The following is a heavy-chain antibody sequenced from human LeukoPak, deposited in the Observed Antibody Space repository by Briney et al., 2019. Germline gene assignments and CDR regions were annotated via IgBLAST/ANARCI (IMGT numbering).Heavy chain of an antibody. D-gene: IGHD3-10*01. Sequence: PGGSLRLSCAASGFIFSNYGMNWVRQSPGKGLEWVSSISGSGDTTNYADSVKGRFTISRDNSKNTLYLQMNSLRAEDTAVYYCARLSIYYGSGELSSGTDYYYYMDVWGKGTTVTVSS. CDR1: GFIFSNYG. CDR2: ISGSGDTT. CDR3: ARLSIYYGSGELSSGTDYYYYMDV. J-gene: IGHJ6*03. V-gene: IGHV3-23*01.